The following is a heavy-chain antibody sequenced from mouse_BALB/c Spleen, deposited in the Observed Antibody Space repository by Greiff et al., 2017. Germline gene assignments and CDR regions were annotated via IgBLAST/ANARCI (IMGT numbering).Heavy chain of an antibody. Sequence: QVQLQQSGAELVKPGASVKLSCKASGYTFTSYYMYWVKQRPGQGLEWIGEINPSNGGTNFNEKFKSKATLTVDKSSSTAYMQLSSLTSEDSAVYYCTRGISIGDYWGQGTSVTVSS. CDR2: INPSNGGT. J-gene: IGHJ4*01. CDR3: TRGISIGDY. V-gene: IGHV1S81*02. CDR1: GYTFTSYY.